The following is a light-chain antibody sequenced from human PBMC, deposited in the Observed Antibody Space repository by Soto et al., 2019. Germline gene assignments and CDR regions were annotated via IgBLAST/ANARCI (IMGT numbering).Light chain of an antibody. CDR2: YAS. CDR3: QQYDNVRFT. CDR1: QDITNY. Sequence: DIQMNQYPSSLSASVGDRVTIICQASQDITNYLNWYQQKPGKAPKLLFYYASNLETVVPSRFSGSGSGTHFTFTISSLQTDDIGTYYCQQYDNVRFTFGQQTPLE. J-gene: IGKJ5*01. V-gene: IGKV1-33*01.